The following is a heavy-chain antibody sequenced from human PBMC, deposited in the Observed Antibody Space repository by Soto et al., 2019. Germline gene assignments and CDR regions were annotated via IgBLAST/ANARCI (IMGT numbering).Heavy chain of an antibody. CDR3: TIGNRGWRFTGFGEAFRI. V-gene: IGHV1-8*02. CDR1: GDTLTNYD. J-gene: IGHJ3*02. D-gene: IGHD3-10*01. CDR2: MNPNNGKT. Sequence: QVQLVQSGAQVKQPGASVKVSCKSAGDTLTNYDVNWVRQATGQGLEWMGWMNPNNGKTGYAQKFQGRVTMSSNASLSTAYMELTSLRSEDTAVYYCTIGNRGWRFTGFGEAFRIWGQGTKVTVSS.